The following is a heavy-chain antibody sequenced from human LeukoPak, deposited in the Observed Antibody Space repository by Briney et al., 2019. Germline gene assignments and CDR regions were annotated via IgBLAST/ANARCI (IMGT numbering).Heavy chain of an antibody. V-gene: IGHV3-74*01. Sequence: GGSLRPSCAASGFTFGNSWVHWVRQAPGKRLVWVSLINADGSTTSYADSVKGRFTISRDNARNTLSLEMNSLTIEDTAVYYCIVVVEPPDSDGFDVWGQGTMITVSS. D-gene: IGHD1-14*01. CDR2: INADGSTT. CDR3: IVVVEPPDSDGFDV. J-gene: IGHJ3*01. CDR1: GFTFGNSW.